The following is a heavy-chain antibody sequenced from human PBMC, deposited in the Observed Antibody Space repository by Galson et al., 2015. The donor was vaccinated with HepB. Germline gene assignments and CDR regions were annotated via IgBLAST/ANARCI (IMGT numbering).Heavy chain of an antibody. CDR3: AKVGGYNGYDLAYFDF. D-gene: IGHD5-12*01. J-gene: IGHJ4*02. V-gene: IGHV3-43*01. Sequence: SLRLSCAASGFIFDDYTMNWVRQAPGKGLEWVSLISWDGVTTYYADSVKGRFTVSRDNSRNSLHLQMNSLKTEDTALYYCAKVGGYNGYDLAYFDFWGQGTLVTVSS. CDR2: ISWDGVTT. CDR1: GFIFDDYT.